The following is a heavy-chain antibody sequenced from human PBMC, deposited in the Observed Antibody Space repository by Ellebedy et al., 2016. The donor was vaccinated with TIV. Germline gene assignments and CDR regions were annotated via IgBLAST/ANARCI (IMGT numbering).Heavy chain of an antibody. Sequence: GGSLRLXCAASGFTFSSYGMHWVRQAPGKGLEWVAVISYDGSNKYYADSVKGRFTISRDNSKNTLYLQMNSLRAEDTAVYYCAKDRDDYVWGSYFDYWGQGTLVTVSS. CDR3: AKDRDDYVWGSYFDY. CDR2: ISYDGSNK. CDR1: GFTFSSYG. V-gene: IGHV3-30*18. D-gene: IGHD3-16*01. J-gene: IGHJ4*02.